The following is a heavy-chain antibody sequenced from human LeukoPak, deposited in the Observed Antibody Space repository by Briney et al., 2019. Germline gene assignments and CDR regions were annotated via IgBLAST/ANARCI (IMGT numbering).Heavy chain of an antibody. CDR1: GFTIGSNW. J-gene: IGHJ4*02. Sequence: GGSLRLSCTASGFTIGSNWMSWLRQAPGRGLEWVANIKQDGGEKYYVDSVKGRFTISRDNAKNSLYLQMNSLRAEDTAIYYCARGDFGLVTHFDYWGQGTLVTVSS. CDR3: ARGDFGLVTHFDY. CDR2: IKQDGGEK. V-gene: IGHV3-7*01. D-gene: IGHD3/OR15-3a*01.